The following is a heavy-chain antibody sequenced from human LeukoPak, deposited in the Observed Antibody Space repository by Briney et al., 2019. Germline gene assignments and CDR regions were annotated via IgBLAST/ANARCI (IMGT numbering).Heavy chain of an antibody. CDR3: ARDHRDHSGYGRGFDY. D-gene: IGHD5-12*01. CDR2: ISYDGSNK. J-gene: IGHJ4*02. CDR1: GFTFSSYG. V-gene: IGHV3-30*03. Sequence: PGRSLRLSCAASGFTFSSYGMHWVRQAPGKGLEWVAVISYDGSNKYYADSVKGRFTISRDNSKNTLYLQMNSLRAEDTAVYYCARDHRDHSGYGRGFDYWGQGTLVTVSS.